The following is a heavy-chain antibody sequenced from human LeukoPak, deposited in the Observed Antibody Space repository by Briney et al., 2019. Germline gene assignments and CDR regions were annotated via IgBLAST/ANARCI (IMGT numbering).Heavy chain of an antibody. J-gene: IGHJ4*02. V-gene: IGHV3-7*03. CDR1: GFTFSSYW. D-gene: IGHD1-26*01. CDR3: ARFLTLYSGSYGY. CDR2: INHNGNVN. Sequence: GGSLRLSCAASGFTFSSYWMNWARQAPGKGLEWVASINHNGNVNYYVDSVKGRFTISRDNAKNSLYLQMNSLRAEDTAVYYCARFLTLYSGSYGYWGQGTLVTVSS.